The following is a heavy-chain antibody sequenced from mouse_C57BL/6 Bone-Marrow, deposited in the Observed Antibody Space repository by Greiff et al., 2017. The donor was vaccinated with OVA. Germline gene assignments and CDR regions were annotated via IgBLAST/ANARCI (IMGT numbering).Heavy chain of an antibody. CDR2: IDPENGDT. Sequence: EVQLQQSGAELVRPGASVKLSCTASGFNIKDDYMHWVKQRPEQGLEWIGWIDPENGDTEYASKFQGQATITADTSSNTAYLQLSSLTSEDTAVYYCIIYSNPFAYWGQGTLVTVSA. D-gene: IGHD2-5*01. CDR3: IIYSNPFAY. V-gene: IGHV14-4*01. CDR1: GFNIKDDY. J-gene: IGHJ3*01.